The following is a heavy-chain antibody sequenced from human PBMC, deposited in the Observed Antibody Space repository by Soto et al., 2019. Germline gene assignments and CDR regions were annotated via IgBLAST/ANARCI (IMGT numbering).Heavy chain of an antibody. J-gene: IGHJ4*02. CDR1: GGSVSSGSYY. Sequence: PSETLALTCTFSGGSVSSGSYYWSWIRQPPGKGLEWIGYIYYSGSTNYNPSLKSRVPISVDTSKNQFSLKLSSVTAADTAVYYCAREIVAVESGSYGAYFDYWGQGTMVTVSS. CDR3: AREIVAVESGSYGAYFDY. D-gene: IGHD1-26*01. CDR2: IYYSGST. V-gene: IGHV4-61*01.